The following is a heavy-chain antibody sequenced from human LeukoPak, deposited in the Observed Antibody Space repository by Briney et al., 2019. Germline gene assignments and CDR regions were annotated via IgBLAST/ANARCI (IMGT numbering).Heavy chain of an antibody. J-gene: IGHJ5*02. Sequence: SETLSLTCTVSGGSISSGGYYWSWIRQHPGKGLEWIGYIYYSGSTYYNPSLKSRVTISVDTSKNQFSLKLSSVTAADTAVYYCASGDKSGYDWGNWFDPWGQGTLVTVSS. CDR1: GGSISSGGYY. CDR2: IYYSGST. CDR3: ASGDKSGYDWGNWFDP. D-gene: IGHD5-12*01. V-gene: IGHV4-31*03.